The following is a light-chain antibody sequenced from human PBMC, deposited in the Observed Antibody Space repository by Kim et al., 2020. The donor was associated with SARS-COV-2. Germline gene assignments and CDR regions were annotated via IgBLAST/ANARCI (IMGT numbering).Light chain of an antibody. CDR2: GAS. CDR3: QQYDNLPRT. CDR1: QSVRSSY. J-gene: IGKJ1*01. Sequence: SPGGRATPSCRASQSVRSSYLAWYQQKPGQAPRLLIYGASSRATGIPDRFSGSGSGTDFTLTISRLEPEDFAVYYCQQYDNLPRTFGQGTKVDIK. V-gene: IGKV3-20*01.